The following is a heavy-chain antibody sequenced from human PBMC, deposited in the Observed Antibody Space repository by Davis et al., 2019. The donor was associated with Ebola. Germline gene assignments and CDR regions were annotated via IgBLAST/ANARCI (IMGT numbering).Heavy chain of an antibody. Sequence: ASVKVSCKASGGTFSNYAISWVRQAPGQGLEWMGCINPNSGGTNYALKFQGRVAMTRDTSISTAYMELRSLTSDDTAVYFCARGHERNNWNDGWFDPWGQGTLVTVSS. J-gene: IGHJ5*02. D-gene: IGHD1-1*01. CDR3: ARGHERNNWNDGWFDP. CDR1: GGTFSNYA. CDR2: INPNSGGT. V-gene: IGHV1-2*02.